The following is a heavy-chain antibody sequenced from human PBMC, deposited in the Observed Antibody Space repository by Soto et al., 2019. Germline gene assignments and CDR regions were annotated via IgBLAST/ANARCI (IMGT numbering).Heavy chain of an antibody. Sequence: EVQLLESGGGLVQPGGSLRLSCTASGFTFSNYAMSWVRQAPGKGLEWLSGVSGSGGSSFHANSVKGRFTISRDNSKSTLYLQMYRLSVVDTALYYCARRHISGSGCYYGGPFDFWGQGTLVTVSS. CDR1: GFTFSNYA. V-gene: IGHV3-23*01. J-gene: IGHJ4*02. CDR2: VSGSGGSS. D-gene: IGHD3-10*01. CDR3: ARRHISGSGCYYGGPFDF.